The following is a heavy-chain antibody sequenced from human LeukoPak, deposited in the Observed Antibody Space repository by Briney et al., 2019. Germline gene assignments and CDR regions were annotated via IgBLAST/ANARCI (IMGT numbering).Heavy chain of an antibody. CDR3: ARASITMIVAEPRENWFDP. D-gene: IGHD3-22*01. CDR1: GYTFTSYY. Sequence: ASVKVSCKASGYTFTSYYMHWVRQAPGQGLEWMGWINPNSGGTNYAQKFQGRVTMTRDTSISTAYMELSRLRSDDTAVYYCARASITMIVAEPRENWFDPWGQGTLVTVSS. V-gene: IGHV1-2*02. J-gene: IGHJ5*02. CDR2: INPNSGGT.